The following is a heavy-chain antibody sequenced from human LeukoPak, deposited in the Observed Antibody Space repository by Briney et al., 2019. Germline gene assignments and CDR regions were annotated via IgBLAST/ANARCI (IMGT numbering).Heavy chain of an antibody. V-gene: IGHV3-9*01. CDR2: ITWNSDSV. J-gene: IGHJ4*02. CDR1: GFTFDDYA. Sequence: GRSLRLSCAASGFTFDDYAMHWVRQAPGKGLEWVSGITWNSDSVDYADSVEGRFTISRDNAKNSLYLQMNSLRAEDTALYYCGKSPGSTYYYSLVDYWGQGTLVTVSS. D-gene: IGHD3-22*01. CDR3: GKSPGSTYYYSLVDY.